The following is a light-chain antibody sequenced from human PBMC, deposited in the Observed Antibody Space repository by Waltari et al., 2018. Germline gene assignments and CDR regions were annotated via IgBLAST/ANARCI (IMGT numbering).Light chain of an antibody. CDR3: QQYHTYPLT. V-gene: IGKV1-5*01. CDR1: QSINNW. Sequence: DIQMTQSPSTLSASVGDRVTTTCRASQSINNWLAWYQQKPGKVPKVLIYDASSLQSGVPSRFSGSGSGTGFTLTISSLQPDDFGTYFCQQYHTYPLTFGGGTKVEIK. CDR2: DAS. J-gene: IGKJ4*01.